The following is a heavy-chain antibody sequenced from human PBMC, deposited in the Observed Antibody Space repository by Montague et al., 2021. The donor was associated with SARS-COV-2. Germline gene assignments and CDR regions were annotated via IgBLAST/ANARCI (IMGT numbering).Heavy chain of an antibody. Sequence: SLRLSCAASGFTFSSYAMSWVRQAPGKGLEWVSAISGSGGSTYYADSVKGRSTISRDNSKNTLYLQMNSLRAEDTAVYYCASGLDYGDYYYYYGMDVWGQGTTVTVS. D-gene: IGHD4-17*01. J-gene: IGHJ6*02. CDR3: ASGLDYGDYYYYYGMDV. V-gene: IGHV3-23*01. CDR1: GFTFSSYA. CDR2: ISGSGGST.